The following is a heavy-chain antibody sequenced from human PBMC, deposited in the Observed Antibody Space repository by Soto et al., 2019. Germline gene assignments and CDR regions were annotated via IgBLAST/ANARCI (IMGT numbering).Heavy chain of an antibody. CDR1: GFTFSSYA. V-gene: IGHV3-33*01. CDR3: ARDVQPLYYGMDV. CDR2: TWYDGSNK. J-gene: IGHJ6*02. Sequence: GGSLRLSCAASGFTFSSYAMHWVRQAPGKGLEWVSFTWYDGSNKHYGDSVKGRFTISRDNSKNTLYLQMNSLRAEDTAVYYCARDVQPLYYGMDVWGQGTTVTVSS. D-gene: IGHD5-18*01.